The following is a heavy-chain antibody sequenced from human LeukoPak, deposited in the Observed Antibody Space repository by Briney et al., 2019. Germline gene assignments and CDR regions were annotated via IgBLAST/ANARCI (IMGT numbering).Heavy chain of an antibody. J-gene: IGHJ4*02. Sequence: PSETLSLTCTVSGGSISSSSYYWGWIRQPPGKGLEWIGSIYYSGSTYYNPSLKSRVTISVDTSKNQFSLKLSSVTAADTAVYYCARGNAVATSFDYWGQGTLVTVSS. CDR1: GGSISSSSYY. V-gene: IGHV4-39*07. CDR2: IYYSGST. D-gene: IGHD5-12*01. CDR3: ARGNAVATSFDY.